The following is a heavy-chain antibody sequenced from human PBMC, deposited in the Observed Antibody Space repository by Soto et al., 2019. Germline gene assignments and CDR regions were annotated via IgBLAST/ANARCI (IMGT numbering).Heavy chain of an antibody. V-gene: IGHV1-8*01. CDR1: GYTFTNYD. J-gene: IGHJ5*02. CDR2: LNPGSGDT. Sequence: QVQLVQSGAEIRKPGASVRVSCKASGYTFTNYDVNWVRQVPGQGLEWMGWLNPGSGDTGYAQKFKGRVTMTRNTFLGTAYMELSSLRSGDTAIYYCARMASFVTLNWFDPWGQGTLVTVSS. CDR3: ARMASFVTLNWFDP. D-gene: IGHD3-16*01.